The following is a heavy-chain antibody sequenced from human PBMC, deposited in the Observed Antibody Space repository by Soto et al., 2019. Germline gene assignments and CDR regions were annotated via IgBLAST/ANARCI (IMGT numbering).Heavy chain of an antibody. V-gene: IGHV3-21*01. Sequence: EVQLVESGGGLVKPGGSLRLSCAASGFTISSYIMNWVRQAPGKGLEWVSSISSDGNYIYYADSVKGRFTISRDNAKNSLYLQMKRLRAEDTAVYYCARDGGHYDSSGYYSYYGLDVWGQGTTVTVSS. CDR1: GFTISSYI. CDR2: ISSDGNYI. J-gene: IGHJ6*02. CDR3: ARDGGHYDSSGYYSYYGLDV. D-gene: IGHD3-22*01.